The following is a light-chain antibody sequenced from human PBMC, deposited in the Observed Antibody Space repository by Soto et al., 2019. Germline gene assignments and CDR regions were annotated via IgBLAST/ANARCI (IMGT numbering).Light chain of an antibody. Sequence: DIPMTQSPSSLSASVGDRVTITCRASRGISRNLNWYQQKPGKVPKLLIYAASTLLSGVPSRFSGSGSGTDFTLTISSLQPEDFATYYCQQIFGTRYSFGQGTKLEI. CDR3: QQIFGTRYS. V-gene: IGKV1-39*01. CDR2: AAS. J-gene: IGKJ2*03. CDR1: RGISRN.